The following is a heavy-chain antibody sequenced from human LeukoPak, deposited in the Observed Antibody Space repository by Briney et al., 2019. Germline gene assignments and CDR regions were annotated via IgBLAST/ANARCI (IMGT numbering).Heavy chain of an antibody. CDR1: GYTFTIYD. Sequence: ASVKVSFKASGYTFTIYDINWVRQATGQGVEWMGWMNPNSGKTGYAQKFQGRVTMTRSTSINTAYMELSSLRSEDTAIYYCARQSGFYASGSRYWGQGTLVTVSS. CDR3: ARQSGFYASGSRY. D-gene: IGHD3-10*01. CDR2: MNPNSGKT. J-gene: IGHJ4*02. V-gene: IGHV1-8*01.